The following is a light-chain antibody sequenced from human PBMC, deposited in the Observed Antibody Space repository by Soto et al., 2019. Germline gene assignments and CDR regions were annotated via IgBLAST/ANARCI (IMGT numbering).Light chain of an antibody. CDR3: SSYTSTNCVI. CDR2: DVS. Sequence: QSALTQPASVSGSPGQSITISCTGSSGDIGDYKYVSWYKQHPGKAPKLMIYDVSNRPSGVSNRFSASKSGNTASLTISVLQAEDEADYYCSSYTSTNCVIFGGGTKVTVL. CDR1: SGDIGDYKY. J-gene: IGLJ2*01. V-gene: IGLV2-14*01.